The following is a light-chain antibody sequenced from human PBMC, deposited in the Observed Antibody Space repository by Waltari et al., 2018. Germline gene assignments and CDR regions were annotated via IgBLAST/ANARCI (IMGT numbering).Light chain of an antibody. J-gene: IGLJ3*02. CDR2: GKD. Sequence: SAELAQDPAVSVALGQTIRITCHGDILRTSFASWYQLKPGQAPLLVIYGKDKRPSGIPDRISGYSSGTTSSLTITETQAEDEADYYCSSRNGRADQVVFAGGTKVTVL. CDR1: ILRTSF. V-gene: IGLV3-19*01. CDR3: SSRNGRADQVV.